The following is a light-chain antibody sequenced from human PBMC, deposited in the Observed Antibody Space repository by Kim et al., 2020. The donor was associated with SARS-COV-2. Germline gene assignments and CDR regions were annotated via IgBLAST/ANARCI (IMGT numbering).Light chain of an antibody. Sequence: TVTLTCGLRAGSVSTSYYPSWYQQTPGQAPRTFIYSTNTRSSGVPDRFSGSILGNKAALTITGAQADDESNYYCVLYMGTDNWVFGGGTKLTVL. CDR3: VLYMGTDNWV. J-gene: IGLJ3*02. CDR1: AGSVSTSYY. CDR2: STN. V-gene: IGLV8-61*01.